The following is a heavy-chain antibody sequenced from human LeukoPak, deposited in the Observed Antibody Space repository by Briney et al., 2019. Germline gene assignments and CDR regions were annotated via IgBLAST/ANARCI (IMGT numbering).Heavy chain of an antibody. CDR2: ISWNSGSI. J-gene: IGHJ4*02. D-gene: IGHD6-19*01. CDR1: GFTFDDYA. CDR3: ARLSSGWPNADY. Sequence: GRSLRLSCAASGFTFDDYAMHWVRQAPGKGLEWVSGISWNSGSIGYADSVKGRFTISRDNAKNSLYLQMHSLRAEDTAVYYCARLSSGWPNADYWGQGTLVTVSS. V-gene: IGHV3-9*01.